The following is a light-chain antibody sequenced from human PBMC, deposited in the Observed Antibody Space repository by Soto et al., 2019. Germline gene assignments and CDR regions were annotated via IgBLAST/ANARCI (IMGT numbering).Light chain of an antibody. CDR3: VAWHDSLNGPV. Sequence: QSVLTQPPSASGTPGQRVTISCSGSSSNIGSNTVNWYQQLPGTAPKLLIYNNNQRPSGVPDRFSGSKSGTSASLAISGLQSEDEADYYCVAWHDSLNGPVFGGGTQLTVL. CDR1: SSNIGSNT. J-gene: IGLJ2*01. V-gene: IGLV1-44*01. CDR2: NNN.